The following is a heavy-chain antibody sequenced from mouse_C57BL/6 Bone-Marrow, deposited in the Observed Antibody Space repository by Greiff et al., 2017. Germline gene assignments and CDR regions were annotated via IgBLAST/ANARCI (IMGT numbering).Heavy chain of an antibody. V-gene: IGHV1-69*01. Sequence: QVQLQQPGAELVMPGASVKLSCKASGYTFTSYWMHWVKQRPGQGLEWIGRIDPSDSYTNYNQKFKGKSTLTVDKSSSTAYMQLSSLTSEDAAVYYCARPSYRSNSMAYWGQGTLVTVSA. J-gene: IGHJ4*01. CDR1: GYTFTSYW. D-gene: IGHD4-1*02. CDR2: IDPSDSYT. CDR3: ARPSYRSNSMAY.